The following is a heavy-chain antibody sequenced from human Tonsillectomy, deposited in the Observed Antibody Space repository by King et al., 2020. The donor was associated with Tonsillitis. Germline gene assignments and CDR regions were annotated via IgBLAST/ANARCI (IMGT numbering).Heavy chain of an antibody. J-gene: IGHJ4*02. CDR2: IYHSGST. Sequence: QLQESGPGLVKPSETLSLTCAVSGYSISSGYYWGWIRQPPGKGLEWIGSIYHSGSTYYNPSLKSRVTISVDTSKNQFSLKLSSVTAADTAVYYCAREEGPRGGGGYYGSGSFWGQGTLVTVSS. CDR3: AREEGPRGGGGYYGSGSF. V-gene: IGHV4-38-2*02. D-gene: IGHD3-10*01. CDR1: GYSISSGYY.